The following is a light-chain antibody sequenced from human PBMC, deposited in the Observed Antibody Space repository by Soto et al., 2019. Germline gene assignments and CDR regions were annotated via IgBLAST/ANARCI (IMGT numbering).Light chain of an antibody. CDR2: DVN. J-gene: IGLJ2*01. CDR3: TSYASGSSHVV. V-gene: IGLV2-14*01. Sequence: QSVLTQPASVSGSPGQSITLSCTGTSSDIGGYDYVSWYQRHPGKAPKLIIYDVNNRPSGVSNRFSGSKSGNTASLTISGLQAYDDADYYFTSYASGSSHVVFGGGTQLTVL. CDR1: SSDIGGYDY.